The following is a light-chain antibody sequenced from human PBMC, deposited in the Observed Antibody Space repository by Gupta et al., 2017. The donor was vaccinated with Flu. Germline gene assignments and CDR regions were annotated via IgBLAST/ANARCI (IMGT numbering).Light chain of an antibody. J-gene: IGLJ6*01. CDR1: SSNIGSNY. CDR3: GAWDHSRTAFI. Sequence: QPVLTHPPSVSAAPGQKVTNSCSGTSSNIGSNYVAWYQQLPGTAPKLLIYDFYKRLSGIPDRFSGSNSGTSATLDITRLQAGDEADYYWGAWDHSRTAFIFGCGTKVTVL. V-gene: IGLV1-51*01. CDR2: DFY.